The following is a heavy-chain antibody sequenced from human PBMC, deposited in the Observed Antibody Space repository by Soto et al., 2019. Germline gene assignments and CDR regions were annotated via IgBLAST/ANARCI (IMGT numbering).Heavy chain of an antibody. D-gene: IGHD5-12*01. CDR1: GGCFSGYY. CDR2: INHSGST. Sequence: SETLSLTCAVYGGCFSGYYCSWIRKPPGNGLEWIGEINHSGSTNYNPSLKSRVTISVDTSKNQFSLKLSSVIAAATAVYYCARVSGYTRDDAFEIWGQGTMVTV. V-gene: IGHV4-34*01. CDR3: ARVSGYTRDDAFEI. J-gene: IGHJ3*02.